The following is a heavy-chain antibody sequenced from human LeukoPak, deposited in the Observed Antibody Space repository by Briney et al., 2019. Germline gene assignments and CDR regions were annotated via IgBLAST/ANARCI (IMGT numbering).Heavy chain of an antibody. CDR1: GGSISSYY. CDR2: IYYSGST. V-gene: IGHV4-59*01. J-gene: IGHJ4*02. Sequence: PSETLSLTCTVSGGSISSYYWSWIRQPPGKGLEWIGYIYYSGSTNYNPSLKSRVTISVDTSKNQFSLKLSSVTAADTAVYYCASTSEGYCSGGSCNDTPYFDYWGQGTLVTVSS. CDR3: ASTSEGYCSGGSCNDTPYFDY. D-gene: IGHD2-15*01.